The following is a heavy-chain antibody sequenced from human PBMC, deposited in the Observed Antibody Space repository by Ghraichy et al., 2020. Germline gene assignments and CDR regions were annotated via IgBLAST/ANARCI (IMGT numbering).Heavy chain of an antibody. D-gene: IGHD3-16*01. CDR3: ARNRAVVIPLGEWFDP. Sequence: ESLNISCIVSGGSISSTNYYWSWIRQPPGKRLEWMGSVSHSDNTHYNPSLQSRLTMFVDTSKNHFSLMLNSVTAADTAVYYCARNRAVVIPLGEWFDPWGPGTLVTVSS. V-gene: IGHV4-39*01. J-gene: IGHJ5*02. CDR1: GGSISSTNYY. CDR2: VSHSDNT.